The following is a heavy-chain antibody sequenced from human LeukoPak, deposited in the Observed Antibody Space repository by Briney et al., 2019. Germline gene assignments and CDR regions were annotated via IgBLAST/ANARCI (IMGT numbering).Heavy chain of an antibody. CDR1: GGSISSSSYY. CDR3: ARDLRGIAVAGTFDY. V-gene: IGHV4-39*02. J-gene: IGHJ4*02. D-gene: IGHD6-19*01. CDR2: IYYSGIT. Sequence: SETLSLTCAVYGGSISSSSYYWGWIRQPPGKGLEWIGSIYYSGITYYTPSLKSRVTIYVDTSKNQFSLKLSSVTAADTAVYYCARDLRGIAVAGTFDYWGQGTLVTVSS.